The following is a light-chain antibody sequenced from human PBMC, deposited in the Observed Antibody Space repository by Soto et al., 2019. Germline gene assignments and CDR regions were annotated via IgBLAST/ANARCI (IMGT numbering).Light chain of an antibody. J-gene: IGLJ1*01. V-gene: IGLV2-23*01. CDR3: CSYAGSRYV. Sequence: QSVLTQRASVSGSPGQSITISCTGTSSDVGSYNLVSWYQQHPGKAPKLMIYEGSKRPSGVSNRFSGSKSGNTASLTISGLQAEDEADYYCCSYAGSRYVFGTGTKLTVL. CDR1: SSDVGSYNL. CDR2: EGS.